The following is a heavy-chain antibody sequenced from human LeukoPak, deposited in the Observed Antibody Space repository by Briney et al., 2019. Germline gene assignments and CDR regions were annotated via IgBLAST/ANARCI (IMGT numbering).Heavy chain of an antibody. D-gene: IGHD3-22*01. CDR1: GYTFTGYY. V-gene: IGHV1-2*02. J-gene: IGHJ4*02. Sequence: ASVKVSCKASGYTFTGYYIHRVRQAPGQGLEWMAWINPNSGGTNYAQKFQGRVSMTRDTSTDTAYMELSSLRSEDTAVYYCATWYYYDSSDYYLADYWGQGTLVTVSS. CDR2: INPNSGGT. CDR3: ATWYYYDSSDYYLADY.